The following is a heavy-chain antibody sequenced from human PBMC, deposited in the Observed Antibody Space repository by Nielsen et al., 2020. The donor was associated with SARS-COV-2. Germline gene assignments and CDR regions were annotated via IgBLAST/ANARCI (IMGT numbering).Heavy chain of an antibody. CDR1: GYTFTTYW. D-gene: IGHD2-8*01. V-gene: IGHV5-51*01. CDR3: ARLLGYCTNGVCFPGYYYYGMDV. J-gene: IGHJ6*02. CDR2: IYPGDSDT. Sequence: GESLKISCKASGYTFTTYWIGWVRQMPGKGLEWMGIIYPGDSDTRYSPSFRGQVTISADTSISTAYLQWSSLQASDTAMYYCARLLGYCTNGVCFPGYYYYGMDVWGQGTTVTVSS.